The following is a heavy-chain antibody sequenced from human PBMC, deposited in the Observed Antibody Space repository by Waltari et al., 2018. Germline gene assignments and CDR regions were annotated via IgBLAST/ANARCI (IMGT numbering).Heavy chain of an antibody. CDR3: ARGAIFGVGVDY. V-gene: IGHV3-30-3*01. CDR1: GFTFSSYA. J-gene: IGHJ4*02. Sequence: QVQLVESGGGVVQPGRSLRLSCAASGFTFSSYAMPWVRQAPGKGLEWVAVISYDGSNKYYADSVKGRFTISRDNSKNTLYLQMNSLRAEDTAVYYCARGAIFGVGVDYWGQGTLVTVSS. CDR2: ISYDGSNK. D-gene: IGHD3-3*01.